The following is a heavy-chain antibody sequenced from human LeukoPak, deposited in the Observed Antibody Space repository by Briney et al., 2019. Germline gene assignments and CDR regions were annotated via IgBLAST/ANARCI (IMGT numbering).Heavy chain of an antibody. CDR3: ARDQGAGSGCPDY. CDR1: GXTFSSYG. J-gene: IGHJ4*02. Sequence: GRSLRLSCAASGXTFSSYGMHWVRQAPGKGLEWVAVIWYDGSNKYYADSVKGRFTISRDNSKNTLYLQMNSLRAEDTAVYYCARDQGAGSGCPDYWGQGTLVTVSS. CDR2: IWYDGSNK. V-gene: IGHV3-33*01. D-gene: IGHD6-19*01.